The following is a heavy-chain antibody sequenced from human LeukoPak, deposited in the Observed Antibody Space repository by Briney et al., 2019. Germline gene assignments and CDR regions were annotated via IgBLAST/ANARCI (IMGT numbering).Heavy chain of an antibody. CDR1: GGTFSSYA. V-gene: IGHV1-69*01. D-gene: IGHD1-26*01. CDR3: ARDGGIVGATMVY. CDR2: IIPIFGTA. J-gene: IGHJ4*02. Sequence: VASVKVSCTASGGTFSSYAISWVRQAPGQGLEWMGGIIPIFGTANYAQKFQGRVTITADESTSTAYMELSSLRSEDTAVYYCARDGGIVGATMVYWGQGTLVTVSS.